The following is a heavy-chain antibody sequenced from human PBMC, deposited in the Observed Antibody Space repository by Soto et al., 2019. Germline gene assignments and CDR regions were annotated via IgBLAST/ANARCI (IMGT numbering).Heavy chain of an antibody. J-gene: IGHJ3*02. V-gene: IGHV6-1*01. CDR1: GDSVSSNSAT. Sequence: SQTLSLTCAISGDSVSSNSATWSWIRQSPSRGLEWLGRTYYRSKWYNDYAVSVKSRITVNPDTSKNQFSLQLNSVTPEDTAVSYCARASRRAYDIWGQETMVTVSS. CDR3: ARASRRAYDI. CDR2: TYYRSKWYN.